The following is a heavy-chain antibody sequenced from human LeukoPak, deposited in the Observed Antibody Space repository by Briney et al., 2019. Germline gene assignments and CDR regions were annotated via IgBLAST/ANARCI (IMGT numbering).Heavy chain of an antibody. J-gene: IGHJ4*02. CDR1: GYTLTELS. V-gene: IGHV1-24*01. Sequence: ASVKVSCKVSGYTLTELSMHWVRQAPGKGLEWMGGFDPEDGETIHAQKFQGRVTMTEDTSTDAAYMELSSLRSEDTAVYYCATAPPDILTGYYRFMWTAVFDYWGQGTLVTVSS. CDR3: ATAPPDILTGYYRFMWTAVFDY. D-gene: IGHD3-9*01. CDR2: FDPEDGET.